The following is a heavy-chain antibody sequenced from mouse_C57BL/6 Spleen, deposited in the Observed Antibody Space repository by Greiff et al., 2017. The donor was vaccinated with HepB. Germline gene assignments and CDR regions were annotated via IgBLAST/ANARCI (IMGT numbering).Heavy chain of an antibody. D-gene: IGHD2-3*01. CDR1: GYTFISYW. CDR2: IYPGSGST. Sequence: VQLQQPGAELVKPGASVKMSCKASGYTFISYWITWVKQRPGQGLEWIGDIYPGSGSTNYNEKFKSKATLTVDTSSSTAYMQLSSLTSEDSAVYYCARGLIYDGYYYAMDYWGQGTSVTVSS. V-gene: IGHV1-55*01. J-gene: IGHJ4*01. CDR3: ARGLIYDGYYYAMDY.